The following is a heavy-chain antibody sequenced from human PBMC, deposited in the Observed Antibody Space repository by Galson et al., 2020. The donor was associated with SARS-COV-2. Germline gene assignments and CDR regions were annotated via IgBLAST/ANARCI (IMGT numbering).Heavy chain of an antibody. V-gene: IGHV4-4*07. CDR3: ARGRGYYDSSGYYFNY. Sequence: SETLSLTCTVSGGSISSYYWSWIRQSAGKGLEWIGRIYTSGSTNYNPSLKSRVTMSVDTSKNQFSLKLSSVTAADTAVYYCARGRGYYDSSGYYFNYWGQGTLVIVSS. CDR1: GGSISSYY. CDR2: IYTSGST. J-gene: IGHJ4*02. D-gene: IGHD3-22*01.